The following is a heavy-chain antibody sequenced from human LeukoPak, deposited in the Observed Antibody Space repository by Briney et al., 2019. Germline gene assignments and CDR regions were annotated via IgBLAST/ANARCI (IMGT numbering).Heavy chain of an antibody. V-gene: IGHV1-69*05. Sequence: SVKVSCKASVGTFSSYAIGWVRQAPGQGLEWMGGIIPIFGTANYAQKFQGRVTITTDESTSTAYMELSSLRSEDTAVYYCARDRMDYDSRDDAFDIWGQGTMVTVSS. CDR1: VGTFSSYA. CDR3: ARDRMDYDSRDDAFDI. CDR2: IIPIFGTA. D-gene: IGHD3-22*01. J-gene: IGHJ3*02.